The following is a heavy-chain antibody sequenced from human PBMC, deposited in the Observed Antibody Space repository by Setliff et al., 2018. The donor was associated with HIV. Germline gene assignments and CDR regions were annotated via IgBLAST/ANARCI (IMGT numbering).Heavy chain of an antibody. CDR1: RFDFNNYW. Sequence: PGGSLRLSCAASRFDFNNYWMCWVRQAPGKGLEWVANIGQDGSEENYVDSVKGRFTISRDNAKKSLYLQMNSLRGEDTAVYYCARKLRPGHGMDVWGQGTTVTVSS. D-gene: IGHD3-10*01. CDR2: IGQDGSEE. V-gene: IGHV3-7*01. J-gene: IGHJ6*02. CDR3: ARKLRPGHGMDV.